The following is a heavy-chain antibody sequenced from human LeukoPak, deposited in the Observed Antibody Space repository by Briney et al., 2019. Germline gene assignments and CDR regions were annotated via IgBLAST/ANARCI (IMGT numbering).Heavy chain of an antibody. J-gene: IGHJ4*02. Sequence: RGESLKISCKGSGYSFNSYWTGWVRQMPGKGLEWMGTIYPGDSETRYSPSFQGQVTMSADKSISTAYLQWSSLKASDTAMYYCARGTARFDYWGQGTLVSVSS. CDR3: ARGTARFDY. D-gene: IGHD1-1*01. V-gene: IGHV5-51*01. CDR1: GYSFNSYW. CDR2: IYPGDSET.